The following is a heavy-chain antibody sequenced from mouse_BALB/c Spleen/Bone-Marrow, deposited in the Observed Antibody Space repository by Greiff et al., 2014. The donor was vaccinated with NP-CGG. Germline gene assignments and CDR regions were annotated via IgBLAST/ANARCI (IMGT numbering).Heavy chain of an antibody. CDR3: ARQYGNYFDY. V-gene: IGHV1-80*01. CDR1: GYAFSSYW. CDR2: IYPGDGDT. J-gene: IGHJ2*01. D-gene: IGHD2-10*02. Sequence: QVQLQQSGAELVRPGSSVKISCKASGYAFSSYWMNWVKQRPGQGLEWIGQIYPGDGDTNYNGKFKGKATLTADKSSSTAYMQLSSLTSEDSAVYFGARQYGNYFDYWGQGTTLTVSS.